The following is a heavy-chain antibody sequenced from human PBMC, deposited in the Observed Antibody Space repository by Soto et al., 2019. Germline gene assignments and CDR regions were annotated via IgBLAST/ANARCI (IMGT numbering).Heavy chain of an antibody. Sequence: QVQLVESGGGVVQPGRSLRLSCAASGFSFSSYGMHWVRQAPGKGLEWVAGLSFDGITKHYADSVKGQFTTSRDNSKNTMYLHMNSLRPEDTAIYYCAKDGAWELLPAFGMDVWGQGTTVTVSS. D-gene: IGHD3-10*01. CDR1: GFSFSSYG. CDR2: LSFDGITK. CDR3: AKDGAWELLPAFGMDV. V-gene: IGHV3-30*18. J-gene: IGHJ6*01.